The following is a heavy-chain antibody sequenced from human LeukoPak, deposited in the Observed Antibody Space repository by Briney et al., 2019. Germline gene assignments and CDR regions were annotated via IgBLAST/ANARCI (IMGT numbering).Heavy chain of an antibody. J-gene: IGHJ4*02. CDR2: ISWNSGSI. D-gene: IGHD6-13*01. Sequence: PGRSLRLSCAASGFTFDDYAMHWVRQAPGKGLEWVSGISWNSGSIGYADSVKGRFTISRDNAKNSLYLQMNSLRAEDMALYYCARVYLSQRLVPGLDYWGQGTLVTVSS. V-gene: IGHV3-9*03. CDR3: ARVYLSQRLVPGLDY. CDR1: GFTFDDYA.